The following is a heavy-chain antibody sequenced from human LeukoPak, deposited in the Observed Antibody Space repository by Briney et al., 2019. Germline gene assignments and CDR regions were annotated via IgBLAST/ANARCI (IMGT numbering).Heavy chain of an antibody. J-gene: IGHJ3*02. CDR3: AKDQDGVVVVLLKDAFDI. CDR1: GFTFSSYG. D-gene: IGHD2-2*01. Sequence: GGSLRLSCAASGFTFSSYGMHWVRQAPGKGLEWVAFIRYDGSNKYYADSVKGRFTISRDNSKNTLYLQVNSLRVEDTAVYYCAKDQDGVVVVLLKDAFDIWGQGTMVTVSS. V-gene: IGHV3-30*02. CDR2: IRYDGSNK.